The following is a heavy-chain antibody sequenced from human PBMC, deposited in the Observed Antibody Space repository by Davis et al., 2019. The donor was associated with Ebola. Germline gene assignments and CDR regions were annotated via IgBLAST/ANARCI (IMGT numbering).Heavy chain of an antibody. J-gene: IGHJ4*02. V-gene: IGHV4-39*07. CDR3: ARGYYYDSSGYPY. CDR1: GGSISSSSYY. Sequence: MPSETLSLTCTVSGGSISSSSYYWGWIRQPPGKGLEWIGSIYYSGSTNYNPSLKSRFTISVDTSKNQFSLKLSSVTAADTAVYYCARGYYYDSSGYPYWGQGTLVTVSS. CDR2: IYYSGST. D-gene: IGHD3-22*01.